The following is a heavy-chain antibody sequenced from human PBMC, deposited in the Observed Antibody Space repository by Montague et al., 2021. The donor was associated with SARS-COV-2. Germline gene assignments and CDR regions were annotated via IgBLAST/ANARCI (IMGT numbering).Heavy chain of an antibody. CDR2: ITSGRTI. CDR1: GFTFSSYE. J-gene: IGHJ4*02. D-gene: IGHD5-12*01. CDR3: ARAGPWLRTFDY. Sequence: SLRLSCAASGFTFSSYEMNWVRQAPGKGLEWISYITSGRTIYYADSVKGRFTISGDNAKDSLYLHMNSLRAEDTAVYYCARAGPWLRTFDYWGQGTLVTLSS. V-gene: IGHV3-48*03.